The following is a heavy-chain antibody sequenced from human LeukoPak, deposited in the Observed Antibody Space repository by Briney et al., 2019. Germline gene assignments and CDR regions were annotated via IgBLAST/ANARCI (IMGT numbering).Heavy chain of an antibody. D-gene: IGHD2-2*01. CDR2: IYYSGST. J-gene: IGHJ4*02. CDR3: ARGFRTLYYFDY. CDR1: GGSISSYY. V-gene: IGHV4-59*01. Sequence: SETLSLTCTVSGGSISSYYWSWIRQPPGKGLEWIGYIYYSGSTNYNPSLKSRVTISVDTSKNQFSLKLSSVTAADTAVYYCARGFRTLYYFDYWGQGTLVTVSS.